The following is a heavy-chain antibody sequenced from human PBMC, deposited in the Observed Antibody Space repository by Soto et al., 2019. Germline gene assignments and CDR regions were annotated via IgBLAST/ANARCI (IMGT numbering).Heavy chain of an antibody. CDR2: IYQSGTT. CDR3: AREDNWFDP. V-gene: IGHV4-30-2*01. Sequence: PSETLSLTCDVSGGSSGSGGYSWSWIRQPPGKGLEWIGYIYQSGTTYYNPSLKSRVTMSLDRSKNQFSLKLSSVTAADTAVYYCAREDNWFDPWGQGTLVTVSS. CDR1: GGSSGSGGYS. J-gene: IGHJ5*02.